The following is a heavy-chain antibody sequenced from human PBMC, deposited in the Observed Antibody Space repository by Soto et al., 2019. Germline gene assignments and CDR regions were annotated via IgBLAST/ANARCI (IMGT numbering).Heavy chain of an antibody. V-gene: IGHV3-15*07. Sequence: GGSLRLSCASSGFTFSNAWINWVRQTPGRGLEWVGRVKSKNDGGTTDFAAPVKGRFAISRDDSKNMVYLEMNSLQTEDTAMYYCPTDSNIPTTTALFDYGGQGTWVTVSS. CDR2: VKSKNDGGTT. CDR1: GFTFSNAW. CDR3: PTDSNIPTTTALFDY. D-gene: IGHD2-21*01. J-gene: IGHJ4*02.